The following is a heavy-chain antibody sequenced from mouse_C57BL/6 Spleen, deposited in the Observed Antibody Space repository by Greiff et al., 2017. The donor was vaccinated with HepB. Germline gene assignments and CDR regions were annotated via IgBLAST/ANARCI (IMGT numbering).Heavy chain of an antibody. CDR2: IYPRSGNT. CDR1: GYTFTSYG. V-gene: IGHV1-81*01. Sequence: QVQLKESGAELARPGASVKLSCKASGYTFTSYGISWVKQRTGQGIEWIGEIYPRSGNTYYNEKFKGKATLTADKSSSTAYMELRSLTSEDSAVYFCASYYGSSYEGFAYWGQGTLVTVSA. CDR3: ASYYGSSYEGFAY. J-gene: IGHJ3*01. D-gene: IGHD1-1*01.